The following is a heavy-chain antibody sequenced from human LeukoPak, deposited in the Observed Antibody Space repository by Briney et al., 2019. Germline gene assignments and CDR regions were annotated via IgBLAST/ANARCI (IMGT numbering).Heavy chain of an antibody. CDR1: GFTFSSYD. D-gene: IGHD5-18*01. CDR3: AKGIELWLTYFDH. CDR2: ISSSGSTI. Sequence: PGGSLRLSCAASGFTFSSYDMNWVRQAPGKGLGWVSYISSSGSTIYYADSVKGRFTISRDNSKNTLSLQMNSLRAEDTAVYYCAKGIELWLTYFDHWGQGTLVTASS. V-gene: IGHV3-48*03. J-gene: IGHJ4*02.